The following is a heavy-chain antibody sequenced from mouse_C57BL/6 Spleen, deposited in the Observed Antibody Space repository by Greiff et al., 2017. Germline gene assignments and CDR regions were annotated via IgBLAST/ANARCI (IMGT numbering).Heavy chain of an antibody. D-gene: IGHD2-10*02. CDR3: GREGRYAVWGFGY. V-gene: IGHV3-6*01. CDR2: ISYDGSN. J-gene: IGHJ3*01. Sequence: QLQQSGPGLVKPSQSLSLTCSVTGYSITSGYYWNWIRQFPGNKLEWMGYISYDGSNNYNPSLKNRISITRDTSKNQLLLKLNSVTTEDTDTYYCGREGRYAVWGFGYWGQGTLVTVSA. CDR1: GYSITSGYY.